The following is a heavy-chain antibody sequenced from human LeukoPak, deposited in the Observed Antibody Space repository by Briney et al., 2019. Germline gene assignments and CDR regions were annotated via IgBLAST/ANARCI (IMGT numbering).Heavy chain of an antibody. D-gene: IGHD3-10*01. Sequence: GGSLRLSCAASGFTFSSYSMNWVRQAPGKGLEWVSSISSSSSYIYYADSVKGRFTISRDNAKNSLYLQMNSLRAEDTAVYYCARGYGSGSSPMDYWGQGTLVTVSS. CDR3: ARGYGSGSSPMDY. CDR1: GFTFSSYS. CDR2: ISSSSSYI. V-gene: IGHV3-21*01. J-gene: IGHJ4*02.